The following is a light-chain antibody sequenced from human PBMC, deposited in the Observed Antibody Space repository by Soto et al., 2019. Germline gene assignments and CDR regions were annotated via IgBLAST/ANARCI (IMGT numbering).Light chain of an antibody. Sequence: EIVLTRSPATLSLSPGARATLSCRASQRVSSNLAWYQQKPGQAPSLLIYGGATRATGIPARFSGSGSGTAFTLTISSLQSEDFAAYYCQQYNNWFAVTFGGGTKVDIK. CDR1: QRVSSN. J-gene: IGKJ4*02. V-gene: IGKV3-15*01. CDR3: QQYNNWFAVT. CDR2: GGA.